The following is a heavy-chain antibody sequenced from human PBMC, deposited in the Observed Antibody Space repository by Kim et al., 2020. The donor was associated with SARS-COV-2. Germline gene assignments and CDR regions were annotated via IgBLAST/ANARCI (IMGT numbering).Heavy chain of an antibody. V-gene: IGHV3-23*01. Sequence: GGSLRLSCTASGFIFKNYALSWVRQAPGRGPEWVSGIDGSGGRTHGADPVRGRFTVSRDNSKNTMYLQMNRLKAEDTGLYYCARIPYERFRFRSAWGFD. D-gene: IGHD5-12*01. CDR1: GFIFKNYA. CDR3: ARIPYERFRFRSAWGFD. CDR2: IDGSGGRT. J-gene: IGHJ4*01.